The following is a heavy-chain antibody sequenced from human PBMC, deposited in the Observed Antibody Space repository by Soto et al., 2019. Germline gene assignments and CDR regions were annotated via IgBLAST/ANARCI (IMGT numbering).Heavy chain of an antibody. CDR1: GGTFSSYA. CDR2: INAGNGNT. J-gene: IGHJ3*02. V-gene: IGHV1-3*01. CDR3: ARVQAAACTWAVDI. Sequence: GASVKVSCKASGGTFSSYAVSWVRQAPGQGLEWMGWINAGNGNTKYSQKFQGRVTITRDTSASTAYMELSSLRSEDTAVYYCARVQAAACTWAVDIWGQGTMVTVSS. D-gene: IGHD6-13*01.